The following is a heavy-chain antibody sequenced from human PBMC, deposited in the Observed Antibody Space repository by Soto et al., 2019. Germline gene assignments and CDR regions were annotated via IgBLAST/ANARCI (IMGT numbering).Heavy chain of an antibody. V-gene: IGHV3-33*01. CDR1: GFTFSSYG. Sequence: QVQLVESGGGVVQPGRSLRLSCAASGFTFSSYGMHWVRQAPGKGLEWVAVIWYDGSNKYYADSVKGRFTISRDNSKNTLYLQMNSLRAEDTAVYYCAREEQQLVSNRMYYYYGMDVWGQGTTVTVSS. J-gene: IGHJ6*02. D-gene: IGHD6-13*01. CDR2: IWYDGSNK. CDR3: AREEQQLVSNRMYYYYGMDV.